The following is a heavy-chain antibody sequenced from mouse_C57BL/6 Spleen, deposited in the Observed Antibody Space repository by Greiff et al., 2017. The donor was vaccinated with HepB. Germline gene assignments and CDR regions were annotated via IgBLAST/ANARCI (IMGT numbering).Heavy chain of an antibody. J-gene: IGHJ4*01. CDR2: ISDGGSYT. V-gene: IGHV5-4*03. D-gene: IGHD2-4*01. CDR3: ARAPAIYYDYPYAMDY. CDR1: GFTFSSYA. Sequence: EVNLVESGGGLVKPGGSLKLSCAASGFTFSSYAMSWVRQTPEKRLEWVATISDGGSYTYYPDNVKGRFTISRDNAKNNLYLQMSHLKSEDTAMYYCARAPAIYYDYPYAMDYWGQGTSVTVSS.